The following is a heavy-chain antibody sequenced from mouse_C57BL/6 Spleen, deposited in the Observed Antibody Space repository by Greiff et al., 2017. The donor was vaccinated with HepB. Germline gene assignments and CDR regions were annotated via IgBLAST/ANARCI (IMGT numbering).Heavy chain of an antibody. V-gene: IGHV3-6*01. Sequence: DVHLVESGPGLVKPSQSLSLTCSVTGYSITSGYYWNWIRQFPGNKLEWMGYISYDGSNNYNPSLKNRISITRDTSKNQFFLKLNSVTTEDTATYYCARENNYYGSSYEDAMDYWGQGTSVTVSS. CDR1: GYSITSGYY. CDR3: ARENNYYGSSYEDAMDY. CDR2: ISYDGSN. D-gene: IGHD1-1*01. J-gene: IGHJ4*01.